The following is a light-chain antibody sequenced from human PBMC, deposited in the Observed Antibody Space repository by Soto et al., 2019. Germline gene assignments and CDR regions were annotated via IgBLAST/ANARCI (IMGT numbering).Light chain of an antibody. J-gene: IGKJ1*01. V-gene: IGKV1-5*03. CDR3: QQYNTYSA. CDR1: QSISSW. Sequence: DIQMTQSPSTLSASVGDRVTITCRASQSISSWLAWYQQKPGKAHKLLIYTASSLESGVTSRFSGSGSGTEFTLTISSLQPDDFATYYCQQYNTYSAFGQGTKVDI. CDR2: TAS.